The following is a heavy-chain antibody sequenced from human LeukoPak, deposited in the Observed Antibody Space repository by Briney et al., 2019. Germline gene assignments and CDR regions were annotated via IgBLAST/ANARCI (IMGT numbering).Heavy chain of an antibody. CDR1: GYTFTSYF. CDR2: INPNIGAT. CDR3: ARGQLTDDLDY. V-gene: IGHV1-2*02. Sequence: ASVKVSCKASGYTFTSYFMHWVRQAPGKGLEWIKWINPNIGATKYARKFQGRVTMTRDTSISTAYMEVSRLRSDDTAVYYCARGQLTDDLDYWGQGTLVTVSS. D-gene: IGHD1-14*01. J-gene: IGHJ4*02.